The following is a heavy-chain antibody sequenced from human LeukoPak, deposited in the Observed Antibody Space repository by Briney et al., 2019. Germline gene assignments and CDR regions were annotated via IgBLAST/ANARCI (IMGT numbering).Heavy chain of an antibody. J-gene: IGHJ4*02. CDR3: ARSSNGVYIQ. D-gene: IGHD2-8*01. CDR1: GLTFRNYY. CDR2: ISGDGSSI. V-gene: IGHV3-74*01. Sequence: GGSLRLSCVASGLTFRNYYMHWVRQVPGKGRVWVSRISGDGSSIFYADSVKGRFTISRDNAKNSLYVQMNSLRADDSAVYYCARSSNGVYIQWGQGTLVTVSS.